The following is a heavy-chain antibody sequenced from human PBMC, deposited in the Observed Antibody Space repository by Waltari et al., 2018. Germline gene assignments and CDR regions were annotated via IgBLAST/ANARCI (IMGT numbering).Heavy chain of an antibody. D-gene: IGHD4-17*01. CDR1: GFTFSSYS. CDR3: AKDPGRVDYGDYGDY. J-gene: IGHJ4*02. V-gene: IGHV3-21*04. CDR2: ISSSSSYI. Sequence: EVQLVESGGGLVKPGGSLRLSCAASGFTFSSYSMNWVRQAPGKGLEWVSSISSSSSYIYYADSVKGRFTISRDNSKNTLYLQMNSLRAEDTAVYYCAKDPGRVDYGDYGDYWGQGTLVTVSS.